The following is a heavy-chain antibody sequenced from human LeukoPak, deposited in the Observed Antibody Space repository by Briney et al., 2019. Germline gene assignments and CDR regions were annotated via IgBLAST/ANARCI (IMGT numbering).Heavy chain of an antibody. CDR3: ARHFYGSGTYYHSDY. Sequence: ASVKVSCKASGYTFTSYGISWVRQAPGQGPEWMGWISPYNGNTNYAQKLQGRATMTTDTSTSTAYMELRSLRSDDTAVYYCARHFYGSGTYYHSDYWGQGTLVTVSS. CDR1: GYTFTSYG. D-gene: IGHD3-10*01. V-gene: IGHV1-18*01. J-gene: IGHJ4*02. CDR2: ISPYNGNT.